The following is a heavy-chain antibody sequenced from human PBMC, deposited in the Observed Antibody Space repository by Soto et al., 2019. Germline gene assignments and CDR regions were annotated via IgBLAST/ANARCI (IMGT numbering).Heavy chain of an antibody. J-gene: IGHJ6*02. CDR2: IIPISGTA. Sequence: QVQLVQSGAEVKKPGSSVKVSCKASGGTSSSYAISWVRQAPGQGLEWMGGIIPISGTANYAQKFQGRVTITADESTSTADMELNSLRSEDTAVYYCARSQGSSTSLEIYYYYYYGMDVWGQGTTVTVSS. CDR1: GGTSSSYA. V-gene: IGHV1-69*01. CDR3: ARSQGSSTSLEIYYYYYYGMDV. D-gene: IGHD2-2*01.